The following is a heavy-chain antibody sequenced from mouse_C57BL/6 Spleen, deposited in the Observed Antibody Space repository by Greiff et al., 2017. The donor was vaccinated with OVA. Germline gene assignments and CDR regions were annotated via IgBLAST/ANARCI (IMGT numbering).Heavy chain of an antibody. CDR2: ISGGGGNT. CDR3: ARHGWLLKDYAMDY. CDR1: GFTFSSYT. V-gene: IGHV5-9*01. D-gene: IGHD2-3*01. J-gene: IGHJ4*01. Sequence: EVQLVESGGGLVKPGGSLKLSCAASGFTFSSYTMSWVRQTPEKRLEWVATISGGGGNTYYPDSVKGRFTISRDNAKNTLYLQMSSLRSEDTALYYGARHGWLLKDYAMDYWGQGTSVTVSS.